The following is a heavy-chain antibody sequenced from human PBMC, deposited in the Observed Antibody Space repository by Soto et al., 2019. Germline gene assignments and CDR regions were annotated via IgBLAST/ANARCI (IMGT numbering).Heavy chain of an antibody. CDR1: GGSLSGYY. J-gene: IGHJ4*02. CDR3: ARGDYDYVWGSYRHIDY. Sequence: QVQLQQWGAGLLKPSETLSLTCAVYGGSLSGYYWSWIRQSPGKGLEWIGEINHSGSTNYNPSLKSRVTISVDTSKNQCSLKLSSVTAADTAVYYCARGDYDYVWGSYRHIDYWGQGTLVTVSS. V-gene: IGHV4-34*01. D-gene: IGHD3-16*02. CDR2: INHSGST.